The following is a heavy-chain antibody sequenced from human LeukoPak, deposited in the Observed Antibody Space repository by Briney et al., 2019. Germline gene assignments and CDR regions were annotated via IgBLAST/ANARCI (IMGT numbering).Heavy chain of an antibody. CDR1: GYTFSAYY. D-gene: IGHD1-1*01. CDR3: AKGRGFTETGPLFDY. V-gene: IGHV1-2*02. CDR2: INPNSGDT. J-gene: IGHJ4*02. Sequence: ASVKVSCKASGYTFSAYYMHWVRQAPGQGLEWMGWINPNSGDTTYAQNFQGRVTMTRDTSITTAYMELTSLRFDDTAVYYCAKGRGFTETGPLFDYWGQGTLVTVSS.